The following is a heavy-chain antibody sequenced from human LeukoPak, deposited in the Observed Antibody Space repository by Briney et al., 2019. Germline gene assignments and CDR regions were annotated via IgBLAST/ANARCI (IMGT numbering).Heavy chain of an antibody. Sequence: SETLSLTCTVSGGSISSSSYYWGWIRQPPGKGLEWIGSIYYSGSTYYNPSLKSQVTISVDTSKNQFSLKLTSVTAADTAVYYRARRRAAHAAFDIWGQGTMVTVSS. CDR2: IYYSGST. V-gene: IGHV4-39*01. J-gene: IGHJ3*02. D-gene: IGHD6-6*01. CDR3: ARRRAAHAAFDI. CDR1: GGSISSSSYY.